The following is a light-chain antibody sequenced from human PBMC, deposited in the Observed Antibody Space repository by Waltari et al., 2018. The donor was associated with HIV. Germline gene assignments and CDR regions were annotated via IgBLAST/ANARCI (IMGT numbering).Light chain of an antibody. CDR2: EVS. Sequence: QSALTQPPSASGSPGQSVTIPCTGTSSDVGDNDYVSWYQQHPGKAPKVMIYEVSKRPSGVPDRISGSKSGNTASLTVSGLQAEDEADYFCTSYAGRDNLVFGGGTKLTV. V-gene: IGLV2-8*01. CDR3: TSYAGRDNLV. J-gene: IGLJ2*01. CDR1: SSDVGDNDY.